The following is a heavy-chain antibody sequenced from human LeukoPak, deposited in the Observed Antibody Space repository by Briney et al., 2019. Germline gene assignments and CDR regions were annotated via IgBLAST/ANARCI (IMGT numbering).Heavy chain of an antibody. CDR3: ARAWGATVNFQH. CDR2: INTDGSST. J-gene: IGHJ1*01. V-gene: IGHV3-74*01. D-gene: IGHD1-26*01. Sequence: PGGSLRLSCAASGFTLSSYWMHWVRQAPGKGLVWVSRINTDGSSTSYADSVKGRFTISRDNAKNTLYLQMNSLRAEDTAVYYCARAWGATVNFQHWGQGTLVTVSS. CDR1: GFTLSSYW.